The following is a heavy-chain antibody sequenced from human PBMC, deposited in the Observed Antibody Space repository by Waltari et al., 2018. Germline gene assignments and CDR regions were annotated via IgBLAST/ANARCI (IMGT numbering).Heavy chain of an antibody. D-gene: IGHD2-15*01. CDR3: ARDSQDIVVVVAATPDY. CDR2: INPNSGGT. Sequence: QVQLVQSGAEVKKPGASVKVSCKASGYTFTGYYMHWVLPAHGQGLEWMGWINPNSGGTNDAQKFQGRVTMTRDTSISTAYMELSRLRSDDTAVYYCARDSQDIVVVVAATPDYWGQGTLVTVSS. J-gene: IGHJ4*02. CDR1: GYTFTGYY. V-gene: IGHV1-2*02.